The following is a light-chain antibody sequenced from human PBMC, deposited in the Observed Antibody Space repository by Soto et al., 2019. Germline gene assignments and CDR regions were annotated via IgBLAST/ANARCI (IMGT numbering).Light chain of an antibody. CDR3: QEYETCSPWT. V-gene: IGKV1-5*03. CDR2: KAT. J-gene: IGKJ1*01. Sequence: DIQMTQSPAILSSSVGDRVTITCRASQRIDTWLSWYQQKPGTAPKLLIYKATILKSGVPSRFSGSGSGTEFTLAISSLQPDDFATYYCQEYETCSPWTFGQGTKLDIK. CDR1: QRIDTW.